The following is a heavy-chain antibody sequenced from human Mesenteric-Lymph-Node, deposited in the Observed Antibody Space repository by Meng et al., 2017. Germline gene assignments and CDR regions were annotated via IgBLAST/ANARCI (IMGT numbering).Heavy chain of an antibody. V-gene: IGHV3-74*01. D-gene: IGHD3-3*01. Sequence: GGSLRLSCAASEFTFSSYWMHWVRQAPGKGLVWVSRINSDGSSTSYADSVKGRFTISRDNAKNTLYLQMNSLRAEDSAVYYCARVRIIRSRSVFDYWGQGTLVTVSS. CDR2: INSDGSST. CDR3: ARVRIIRSRSVFDY. J-gene: IGHJ4*02. CDR1: EFTFSSYW.